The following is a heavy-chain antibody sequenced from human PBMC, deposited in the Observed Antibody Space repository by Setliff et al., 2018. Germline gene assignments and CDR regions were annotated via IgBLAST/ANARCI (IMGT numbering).Heavy chain of an antibody. Sequence: GGSLRLSCAASGFTFSSYSMNWVRQAPGKGLEWVSYISSSSSTIYYADSVKGRFTISRDNAKNSLYLRMNSLRAEDTAVYYCARDAVQWLVPPGYFDYWGQGTLVTVSS. CDR1: GFTFSSYS. J-gene: IGHJ4*02. CDR3: ARDAVQWLVPPGYFDY. D-gene: IGHD6-19*01. V-gene: IGHV3-48*01. CDR2: ISSSSSTI.